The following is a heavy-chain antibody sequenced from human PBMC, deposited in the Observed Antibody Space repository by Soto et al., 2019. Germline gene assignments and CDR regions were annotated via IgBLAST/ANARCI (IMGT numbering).Heavy chain of an antibody. V-gene: IGHV4-31*03. D-gene: IGHD5-12*01. CDR1: GGSISSSGYY. CDR2: IYYSGST. CDR3: ARDIVATIGGLTFYYYGMDV. J-gene: IGHJ6*02. Sequence: SETLSLTCTVSGGSISSSGYYWTWLRQHPGKELEWIGYIYYSGSTYYNPSLKSRVTISVDTSKNQFSLKLSSVTAADTAVYYCARDIVATIGGLTFYYYGMDVWGQGTTVTVSS.